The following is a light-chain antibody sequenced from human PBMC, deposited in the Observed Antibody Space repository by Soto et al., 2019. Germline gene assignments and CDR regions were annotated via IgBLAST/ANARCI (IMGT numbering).Light chain of an antibody. V-gene: IGKV1-39*01. CDR3: QQSYSIPNT. CDR2: AAS. Sequence: DIQMTQSPSSLSASVGDRVTITCRASQSISTYLNWYQQKPGKAPKLLIYAASSLQGGVPSRFSGSGSGTDFTLTISSLQPEDCATYYCQQSYSIPNTFGQGTKLEIK. J-gene: IGKJ2*01. CDR1: QSISTY.